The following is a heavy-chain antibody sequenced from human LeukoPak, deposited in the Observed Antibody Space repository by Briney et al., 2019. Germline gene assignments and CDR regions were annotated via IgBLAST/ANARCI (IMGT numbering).Heavy chain of an antibody. CDR1: GFTFSSYA. D-gene: IGHD3-10*01. CDR2: ISYDGSNK. CDR3: ARTAGVRYYYYGMDV. Sequence: GGSLRLSCAASGFTFSSYAMHWVRQAPGKGLEWVAVISYDGSNKYYADSVKGRFTISRDNSKNTLYLQMNSLRAEDTAVYYCARTAGVRYYYYGMDVWGQGTTVTVSS. V-gene: IGHV3-30-3*01. J-gene: IGHJ6*02.